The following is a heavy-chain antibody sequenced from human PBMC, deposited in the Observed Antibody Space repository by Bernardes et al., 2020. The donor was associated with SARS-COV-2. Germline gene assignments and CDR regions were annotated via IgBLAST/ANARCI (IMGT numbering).Heavy chain of an antibody. V-gene: IGHV3-48*01. CDR2: ISSSSSTR. D-gene: IGHD6-19*01. Sequence: GGSLRLSCAASGFTLSSYSMNWVRQAPGKGLEWVSYISSSSSTRYYADSVKGRLTISRDNAKNSLYLQMNSLRAEDTAVYYCARVRAVAGTVAYYYGMDVWGQGTTVTVSS. CDR3: ARVRAVAGTVAYYYGMDV. J-gene: IGHJ6*02. CDR1: GFTLSSYS.